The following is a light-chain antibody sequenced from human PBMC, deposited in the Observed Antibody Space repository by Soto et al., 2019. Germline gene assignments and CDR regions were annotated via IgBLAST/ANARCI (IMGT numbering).Light chain of an antibody. CDR1: QSVSSY. V-gene: IGKV3-11*01. J-gene: IGKJ1*01. Sequence: EIVLTQSPATLSLSPGERATLSCRASQSVSSYLAWYQQKPGQAPRLLIYDASNRATGIPARLSGRGSGTDFTLTISSLEPEDFAVYYCQQRSNWPPWTFGQGTKVDIK. CDR3: QQRSNWPPWT. CDR2: DAS.